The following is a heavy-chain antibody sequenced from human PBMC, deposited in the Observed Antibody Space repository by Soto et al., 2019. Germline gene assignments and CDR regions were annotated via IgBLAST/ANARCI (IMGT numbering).Heavy chain of an antibody. CDR1: GFTFSSYG. CDR2: IWYDGSNK. Sequence: GGSLIVSCAASGFTFSSYGMHWVRQAPGKGLEWVAVIWYDGSNKYYADSVKGRFTISRDNSKNTLYLQMNSLRAEDTAVYYCARLHHDYGHHDAFDYWGQGSLVIVSA. D-gene: IGHD4-17*01. CDR3: ARLHHDYGHHDAFDY. V-gene: IGHV3-33*01. J-gene: IGHJ4*02.